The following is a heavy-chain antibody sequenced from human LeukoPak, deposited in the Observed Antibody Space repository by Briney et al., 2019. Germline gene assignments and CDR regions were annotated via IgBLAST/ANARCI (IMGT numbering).Heavy chain of an antibody. CDR3: AKWSFYYGSGSSD. CDR1: GFTFSSYG. CDR2: ISYDGSNK. J-gene: IGHJ4*02. Sequence: PGGSLRLSCAASGFTFSSYGMHWVRQAPGKGLEWVAVISYDGSNKYYADSVKGRFTISRDNSKNTLYLQMNSLRAEDTAVYYCAKWSFYYGSGSSDWGQGTLVTVSS. V-gene: IGHV3-30*18. D-gene: IGHD3-10*01.